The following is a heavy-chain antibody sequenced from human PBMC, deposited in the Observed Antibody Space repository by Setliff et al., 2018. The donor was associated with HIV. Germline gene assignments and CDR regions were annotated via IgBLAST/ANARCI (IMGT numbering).Heavy chain of an antibody. CDR1: GFTFSTYP. J-gene: IGHJ4*02. CDR3: VKDAYSTGKPGIS. V-gene: IGHV3-23*05. D-gene: IGHD2-8*02. Sequence: GGSLRLSCAASGFTFSTYPMSWVRQAPGKGLEWVSAVSNTGRRTFYADSVKGRFTISKDNFENVVYLQMNSLRVDDTAVYYCVKDAYSTGKPGISWGQGTQVTVSS. CDR2: VSNTGRRT.